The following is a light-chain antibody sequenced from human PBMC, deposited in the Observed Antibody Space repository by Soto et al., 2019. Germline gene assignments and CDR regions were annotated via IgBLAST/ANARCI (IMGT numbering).Light chain of an antibody. J-gene: IGKJ1*01. CDR2: VAS. CDR1: QAISSH. V-gene: IGKV1-9*01. Sequence: IQWTQSPSSLSPSVGARLTLTWQASQAISSHLAWYKQKPGKAPKLLVYVASTLQSGVPSRFRGSGSGTEFSLSINSLQPEDFETYYCQQSYSTPWTFGQGTKVDIK. CDR3: QQSYSTPWT.